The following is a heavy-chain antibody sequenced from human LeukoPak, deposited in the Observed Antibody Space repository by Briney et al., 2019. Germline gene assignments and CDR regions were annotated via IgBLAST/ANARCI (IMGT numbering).Heavy chain of an antibody. CDR2: ISGSGGST. V-gene: IGHV3-23*01. CDR1: GFTFSSYA. D-gene: IGHD5-18*01. CDR3: ARDISPRGYSYGGFDY. J-gene: IGHJ4*02. Sequence: GGSLRLSCAASGFTFSSYAMSWVRQAPGKGLEWVSAISGSGGSTYYADSVKGRFTISRDNAKNSLYLQMNSPRAEDTAVYYCARDISPRGYSYGGFDYWGQGTLVTVSS.